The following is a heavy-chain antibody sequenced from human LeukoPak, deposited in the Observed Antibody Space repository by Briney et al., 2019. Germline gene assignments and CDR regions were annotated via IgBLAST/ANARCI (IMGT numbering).Heavy chain of an antibody. Sequence: PSETLSLTCTVSGGSNSSGGYYWSWIRQHPGKGLEWIGYIYYSGSTYYNPSLKSRVTISVDTSKNQFSLKLSSVTAADTAVYYCARVSKVVTATHHDAFDIWGQGTMVTVSS. V-gene: IGHV4-31*03. D-gene: IGHD2-21*02. J-gene: IGHJ3*02. CDR2: IYYSGST. CDR3: ARVSKVVTATHHDAFDI. CDR1: GGSNSSGGYY.